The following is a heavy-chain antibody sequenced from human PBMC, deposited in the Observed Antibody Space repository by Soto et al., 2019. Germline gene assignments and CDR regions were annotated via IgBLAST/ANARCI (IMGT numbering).Heavy chain of an antibody. Sequence: GGSLRLSCAASGFNFDDFAIHWVRQAPGKGLEWVSSISWNSGSVRYADSVQGRFTISRDNAKNSLYLQMSSLRPEDTALYYCARLKTIFRYNDAFDIWGQGTMVTVSS. J-gene: IGHJ3*02. V-gene: IGHV3-9*01. CDR2: ISWNSGSV. D-gene: IGHD3-3*01. CDR1: GFNFDDFA. CDR3: ARLKTIFRYNDAFDI.